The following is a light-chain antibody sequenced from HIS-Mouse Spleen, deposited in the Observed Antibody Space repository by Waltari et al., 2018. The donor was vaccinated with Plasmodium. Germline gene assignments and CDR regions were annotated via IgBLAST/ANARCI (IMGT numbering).Light chain of an antibody. CDR3: QQSYSTWT. Sequence: DIQMTKSQSSLSASVGDRVTITCRASQLMSSYLNWYQQKPGKAPKLLIYAASSLQSGVPSRFSGSGSGTDFTLTISSLQPEYFATYYCQQSYSTWTFGQGTKVEIK. CDR2: AAS. V-gene: IGKV1-39*01. CDR1: QLMSSY. J-gene: IGKJ1*01.